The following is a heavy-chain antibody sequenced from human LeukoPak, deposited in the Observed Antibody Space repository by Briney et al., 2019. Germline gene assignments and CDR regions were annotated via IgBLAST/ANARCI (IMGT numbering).Heavy chain of an antibody. D-gene: IGHD1-26*01. CDR2: MNPNSGNT. V-gene: IGHV1-8*01. CDR1: GYTFTSYD. J-gene: IGHJ4*02. Sequence: ASVKVSCKASGYTFTSYDINWVRQATGQGLEWMGWMNPNSGNTGYAQKFQGRVTMTRNTSISTAYMELSSLRSEDTAVYYCARVGVEWELPDYWGQGTLVTVSS. CDR3: ARVGVEWELPDY.